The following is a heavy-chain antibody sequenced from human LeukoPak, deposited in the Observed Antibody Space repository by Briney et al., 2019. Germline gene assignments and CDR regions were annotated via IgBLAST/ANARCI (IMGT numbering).Heavy chain of an antibody. CDR3: ARYEEGATPGFDY. D-gene: IGHD1-26*01. J-gene: IGHJ4*02. Sequence: PSETLSLTCTVSGGSISSYYWSWIRQPPGKGLEWIGYIYTSGSTNYNPSLKSRVTISVDTSKNQFSLKLSSVTAADTAVYYCARYEEGATPGFDYWGQGTLVTVSS. CDR1: GGSISSYY. V-gene: IGHV4-4*09. CDR2: IYTSGST.